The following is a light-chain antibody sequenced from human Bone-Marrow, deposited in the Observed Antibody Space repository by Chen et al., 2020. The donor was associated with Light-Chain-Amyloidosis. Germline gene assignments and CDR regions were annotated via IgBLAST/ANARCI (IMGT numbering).Light chain of an antibody. CDR3: QSYDTALLSLV. CDR1: RSNLGAGYD. J-gene: IGLJ2*01. V-gene: IGLV1-40*01. Sequence: QSVLTQPPSMSEAPGQRVTISCTGSRSNLGAGYDVHWDQQLPGTSPKLLIYDSDIRPSGVPDRFSASKSGTSASLSITGLQVADEADYYCQSYDTALLSLVFGGGTKLTV. CDR2: DSD.